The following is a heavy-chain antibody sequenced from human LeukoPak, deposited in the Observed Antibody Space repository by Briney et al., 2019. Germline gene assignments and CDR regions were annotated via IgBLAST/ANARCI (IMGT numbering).Heavy chain of an antibody. D-gene: IGHD3-10*02. CDR2: KWYDGSNK. V-gene: IGHV3-33*01. CDR1: GFTFSSYG. CDR3: ARGGGVRGVNYFDY. J-gene: IGHJ4*02. Sequence: GGSLRLSCAASGFTFSSYGMHWVRQAPGKGLEWVAVKWYDGSNKYYADSVKGRFTISRDNSKNTLYLQMNSLRAEDTAVYYCARGGGVRGVNYFDYWGQGTLVTVSS.